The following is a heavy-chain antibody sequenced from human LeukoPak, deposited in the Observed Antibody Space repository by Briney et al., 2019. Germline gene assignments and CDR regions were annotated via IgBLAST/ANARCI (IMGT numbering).Heavy chain of an antibody. CDR1: GGSFSGYY. J-gene: IGHJ5*02. Sequence: SETLSLTCAVYGGSFSGYYWSWIRQPPGKGLEWIGEINHSGSTNYNLSLKSRVTISVDTSKNQFSLKLSSVTAADTAVYYCARYYLQWLARSTNWFDPWGQGTLVTVSS. V-gene: IGHV4-34*01. CDR2: INHSGST. CDR3: ARYYLQWLARSTNWFDP. D-gene: IGHD6-19*01.